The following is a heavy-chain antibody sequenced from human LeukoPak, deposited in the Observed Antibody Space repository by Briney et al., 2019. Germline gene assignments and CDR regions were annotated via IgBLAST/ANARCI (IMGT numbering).Heavy chain of an antibody. D-gene: IGHD1-14*01. CDR1: GFTVITND. CDR2: LYSDGNT. J-gene: IGHJ4*02. V-gene: IGHV3-53*01. Sequence: GGSLGLSCAASGFTVITNDMTWVRQAPGKGLEWVSVLYSDGNTKYADSVQGRFTISRDNSKNTLYLEMNGLSPDDTAVYYCARGVEPLAANTLAYWGQGTLVTVSS. CDR3: ARGVEPLAANTLAY.